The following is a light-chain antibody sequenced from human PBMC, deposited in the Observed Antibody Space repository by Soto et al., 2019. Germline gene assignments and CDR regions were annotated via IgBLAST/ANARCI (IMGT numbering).Light chain of an antibody. CDR3: QQYYTYSWK. CDR2: EVS. CDR1: PSVRNW. V-gene: IGKV1-5*01. J-gene: IGKJ1*01. Sequence: DIQMTQSPSTLSASDLVTVTITGRASPSVRNWLAWYQQKPGKAPNLLIYEVSSRESGVPSRFSGSGSGTEFILTISSLQPDDFATYYCQQYYTYSWKFGQGTKVDIK.